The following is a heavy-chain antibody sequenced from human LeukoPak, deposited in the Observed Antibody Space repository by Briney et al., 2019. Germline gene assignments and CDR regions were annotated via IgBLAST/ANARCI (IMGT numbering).Heavy chain of an antibody. CDR2: INWNGGST. CDR1: GFTFDDYG. D-gene: IGHD3-10*01. V-gene: IGHV3-20*04. Sequence: PGGSLRLSCAASGFTFDDYGMSWVRQAPGKGLEWVSGINWNGGSTGYADSVKGRFTISRDNAKNSLYLQMNSLRAEDTALYYCARVSGGYYVGGYFDYWGQGTLVTVSS. J-gene: IGHJ4*02. CDR3: ARVSGGYYVGGYFDY.